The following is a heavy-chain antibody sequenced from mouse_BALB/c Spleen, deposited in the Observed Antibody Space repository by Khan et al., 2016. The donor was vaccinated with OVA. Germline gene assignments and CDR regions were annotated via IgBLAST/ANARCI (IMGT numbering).Heavy chain of an antibody. Sequence: QIQLVQSGPELKKPGETVKISCKASGYTFTNYGMNWVKQAPGKGLQWMGWINTYTGEPTSADALKGRFAFSLETSASTAYLQINNLKKGDTATYFCARSNGNYWFAYWGQGTLVTVSA. D-gene: IGHD2-1*01. CDR3: ARSNGNYWFAY. V-gene: IGHV9-3-1*01. J-gene: IGHJ3*01. CDR2: INTYTGEP. CDR1: GYTFTNYG.